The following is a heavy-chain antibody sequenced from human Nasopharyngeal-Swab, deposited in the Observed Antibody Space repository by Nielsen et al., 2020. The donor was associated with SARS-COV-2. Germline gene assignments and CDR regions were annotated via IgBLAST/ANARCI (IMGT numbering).Heavy chain of an antibody. Sequence: GESLKISCAASGFTFSSYWMSWVRQAPGKGLEWVANMKQDGSEKYYVDSVKGRFTISRDNAKNSLYLQMNSLRAEDTAVYYCARDSFSRVGAAGSSHYYYYGMDVWGQGTTVTVSS. V-gene: IGHV3-7*01. CDR1: GFTFSSYW. D-gene: IGHD6-13*01. CDR2: MKQDGSEK. CDR3: ARDSFSRVGAAGSSHYYYYGMDV. J-gene: IGHJ6*02.